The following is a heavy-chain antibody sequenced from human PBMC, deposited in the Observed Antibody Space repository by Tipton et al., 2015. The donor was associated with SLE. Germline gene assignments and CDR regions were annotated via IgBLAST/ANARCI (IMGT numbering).Heavy chain of an antibody. CDR3: ATSVWGSAYVWFFDL. V-gene: IGHV1-24*01. J-gene: IGHJ2*01. D-gene: IGHD3-16*01. CDR2: FDPEDGEA. Sequence: QSGAEVKKPGASVKVSCKVSGYTLTELSMHWVRQAPGKGLEWMGGFDPEDGEAIYAQKFQGRVTMTEDTSTDTTYMELSSLRSEDTAVYYCATSVWGSAYVWFFDLWGRGTLVTVSS. CDR1: GYTLTELS.